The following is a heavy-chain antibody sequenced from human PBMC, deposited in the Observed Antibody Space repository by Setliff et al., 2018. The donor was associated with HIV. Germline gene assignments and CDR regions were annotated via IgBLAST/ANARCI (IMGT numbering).Heavy chain of an antibody. CDR3: ASPSFWGSGARNIDAFDM. V-gene: IGHV1-2*02. D-gene: IGHD7-27*01. J-gene: IGHJ3*02. CDR1: GYNFTGYH. Sequence: ASVKVSCKASGYNFTGYHIHWVRQAPGQGLEWMGWYNPDNVVLKSAQKFQGRVTMTRDTSINTAYMELSSLKSDDTAVYYCASPSFWGSGARNIDAFDMWGQGTLVTVSS. CDR2: YNPDNVVL.